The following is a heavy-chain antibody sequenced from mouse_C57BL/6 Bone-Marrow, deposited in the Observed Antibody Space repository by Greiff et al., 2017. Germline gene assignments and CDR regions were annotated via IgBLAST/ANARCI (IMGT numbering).Heavy chain of an antibody. CDR1: GFSLTSSG. Sequence: VQLQESGPGLVQPSQSLSITCTVSGFSLTSSGVHWVRHSPGKGLEWLGVIWSGGSTDYNEDFISRLSISKDNSKSQVFFKMNSLQADDTAIYYCARNWDWSWFAYGGQGTLVTVSA. D-gene: IGHD4-1*01. CDR2: IWSGGST. V-gene: IGHV2-2*01. CDR3: ARNWDWSWFAY. J-gene: IGHJ3*01.